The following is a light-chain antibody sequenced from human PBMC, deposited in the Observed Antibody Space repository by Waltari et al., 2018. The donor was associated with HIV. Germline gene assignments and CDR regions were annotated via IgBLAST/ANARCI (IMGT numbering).Light chain of an antibody. CDR2: KAS. CDR3: QQYNSDFYT. V-gene: IGKV1-5*03. J-gene: IGKJ2*01. Sequence: IQMTQSPSILSASVGDRVTITCRASQNVDSWLAWYQQRPGRAPKLLIDKASTLEYGVPARFSGSGSETDFSLTINGLHPDDFATYFCQQYNSDFYTFGQGTRLDLK. CDR1: QNVDSW.